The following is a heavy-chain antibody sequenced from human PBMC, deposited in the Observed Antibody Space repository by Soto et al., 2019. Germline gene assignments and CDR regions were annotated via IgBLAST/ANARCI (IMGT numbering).Heavy chain of an antibody. J-gene: IGHJ6*02. D-gene: IGHD3-3*02. CDR1: GFTFDDYA. CDR2: ISWDGGST. V-gene: IGHV3-43D*04. Sequence: EVQLVESGGVVVQPGGSLRLSCAASGFTFDDYAMHWVRQAPGKGLEWVSLISWDGGSTYYADSVKGRFTISRDNSKNSLYLQMNSLRAEDTALYYCAKAEEISATFFGMDVWGQGTTVTVSS. CDR3: AKAEEISATFFGMDV.